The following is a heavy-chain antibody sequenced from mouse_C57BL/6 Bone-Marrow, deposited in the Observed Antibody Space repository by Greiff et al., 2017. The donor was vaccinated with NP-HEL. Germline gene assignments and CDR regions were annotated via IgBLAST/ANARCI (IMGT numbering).Heavy chain of an antibody. Sequence: QVQLKQPGAELVRPGTSVKLSCKASGYTFTSYWMHWVKQRPGQGLEWIGVIDPSDSYTNYNQKFKGKATLTVDTSSSTAYMQLSSLTSEDSAVYYGARAGWLRRHWYFDVWGTGTTVTVSS. V-gene: IGHV1-59*01. D-gene: IGHD2-2*01. CDR1: GYTFTSYW. CDR3: ARAGWLRRHWYFDV. J-gene: IGHJ1*03. CDR2: IDPSDSYT.